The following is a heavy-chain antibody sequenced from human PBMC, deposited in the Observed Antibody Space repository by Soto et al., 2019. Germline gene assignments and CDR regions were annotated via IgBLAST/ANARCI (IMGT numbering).Heavy chain of an antibody. Sequence: EVQLVESGGGLVQPGRSLRLSCAASGFTFGDYAMHWIRQPPGKGLEWVSGINCNSGSINYADSVKGRFTIFRDNAKNSLYLQRHSLRAEDTSLYYCAKAFHNYSDIDVWGKGTTVTVSS. V-gene: IGHV3-9*01. CDR3: AKAFHNYSDIDV. J-gene: IGHJ6*03. CDR1: GFTFGDYA. CDR2: INCNSGSI. D-gene: IGHD3-10*01.